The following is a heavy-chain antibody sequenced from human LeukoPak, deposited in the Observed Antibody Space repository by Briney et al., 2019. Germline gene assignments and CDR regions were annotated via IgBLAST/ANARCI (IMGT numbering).Heavy chain of an antibody. Sequence: GGSLRLSCAASGFTFSSYVMSWVRQAPGKGLEWVSFISGSGGPTHYADCVKGRFAISRDNSKSTLYLQMNSLRAEDTAVYYCARDPGSHNSSGWYDYWGQGTLVTVSS. CDR3: ARDPGSHNSSGWYDY. J-gene: IGHJ4*02. V-gene: IGHV3-23*01. CDR2: ISGSGGPT. CDR1: GFTFSSYV. D-gene: IGHD6-19*01.